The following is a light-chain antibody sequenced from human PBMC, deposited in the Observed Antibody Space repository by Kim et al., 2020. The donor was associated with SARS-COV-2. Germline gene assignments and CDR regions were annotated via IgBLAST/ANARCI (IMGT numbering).Light chain of an antibody. CDR3: QAWDSSVV. J-gene: IGLJ2*01. Sequence: VSVSPVQTASITCSGEKLGDKYACWYQQKPGQSPVLVIYQDSKRPSGIPERFSGSNSGNTATLTISGTQAMDEADYYCQAWDSSVVFGGGTQLTVL. CDR1: KLGDKY. CDR2: QDS. V-gene: IGLV3-1*01.